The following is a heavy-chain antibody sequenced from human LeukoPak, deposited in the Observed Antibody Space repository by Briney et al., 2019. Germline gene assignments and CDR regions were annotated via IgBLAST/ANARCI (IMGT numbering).Heavy chain of an antibody. CDR1: GYTFTGYY. Sequence: ASVKVSCKASGYTFTGYYMHWVRQAPGQGLEWMGWINPNSGVTNYAQKFQGRVTMTRDTSISTAYMELSRLRSDDTAVYYCARDQFAATRHTMAMGYWGQGTLVTVSS. CDR2: INPNSGVT. D-gene: IGHD3-10*01. J-gene: IGHJ4*02. V-gene: IGHV1-2*02. CDR3: ARDQFAATRHTMAMGY.